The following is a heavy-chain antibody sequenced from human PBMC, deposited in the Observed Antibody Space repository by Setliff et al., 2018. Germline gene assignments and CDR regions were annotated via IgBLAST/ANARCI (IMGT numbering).Heavy chain of an antibody. CDR3: ARAGSAAAGRKGVFEY. J-gene: IGHJ4*02. V-gene: IGHV1-69*13. Sequence: SVKVSCKASGDTLTTYAIHWVRQAPGQGLEWMGMIIPIFGSPHYAQRFQDRVIITADVSTRTAYMELSSLISEDTAVYYCARAGSAAAGRKGVFEYWGQGTAVTV. CDR1: GDTLTTYA. D-gene: IGHD6-13*01. CDR2: IIPIFGSP.